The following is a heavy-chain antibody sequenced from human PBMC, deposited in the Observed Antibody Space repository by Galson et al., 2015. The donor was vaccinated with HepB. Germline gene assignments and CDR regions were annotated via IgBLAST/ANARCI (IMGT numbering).Heavy chain of an antibody. J-gene: IGHJ6*02. CDR3: ARPAYYYDNSSPVDV. V-gene: IGHV4-39*01. CDR1: GGSISSSSYY. CDR2: IYYSGST. D-gene: IGHD3-22*01. Sequence: LSLTCTVSGGSISSSSYYWGWIRQPPGKGLEWIGSIYYSGSTYYNPSLKSRVTISVDTSKNQFSLKLSSVTAADTAVYYCARPAYYYDNSSPVDVWGQGTTVTVSS.